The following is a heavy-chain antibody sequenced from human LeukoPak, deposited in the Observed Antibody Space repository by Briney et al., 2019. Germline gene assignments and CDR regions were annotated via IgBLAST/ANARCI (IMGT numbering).Heavy chain of an antibody. CDR1: GGSFSGYY. CDR2: INHSGST. V-gene: IGHV4-34*01. Sequence: SETLSLTCAVYGGSFSGYYWSWIRQPPGKGLEWIGEINHSGSTNYNPSLKSRVTISVDTSKNQFSLKLSSVTAADTAVYYCARDTYYYDSSGYPFDYWGQGTLVTVSS. D-gene: IGHD3-22*01. J-gene: IGHJ4*02. CDR3: ARDTYYYDSSGYPFDY.